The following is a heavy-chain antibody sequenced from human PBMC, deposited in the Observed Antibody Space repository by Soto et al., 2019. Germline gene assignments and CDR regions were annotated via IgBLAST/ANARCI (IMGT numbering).Heavy chain of an antibody. CDR2: INHSGST. CDR3: ARAKAVTNPLRSRHFFDY. J-gene: IGHJ4*02. V-gene: IGHV4-34*01. D-gene: IGHD4-17*01. CDR1: GGSFSGYY. Sequence: SETLSLTCAVYGGSFSGYYWSWIRQPPGKGLEWIGEINHSGSTNYNPSLKSRVTISVDMSKNRFSLRLSSVTTADTALYYCARAKAVTNPLRSRHFFDYWGQGTLVTVSS.